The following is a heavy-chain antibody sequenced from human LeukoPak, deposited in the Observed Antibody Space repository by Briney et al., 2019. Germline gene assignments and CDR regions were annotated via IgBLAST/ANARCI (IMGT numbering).Heavy chain of an antibody. V-gene: IGHV3-11*01. J-gene: IGHJ4*02. CDR2: VSASGSSS. CDR1: GFTFGDYY. CDR3: ATDCLGSGTFDY. D-gene: IGHD3-10*01. Sequence: PGGSLRLSCAASGFTFGDYYMSWFRQTPGKGLEWLSYVSASGSSSSYADSVKGRFTISRDNAKNSLDLQMSSLTSEDTAVYFCATDCLGSGTFDYWGQGTLVTVSS.